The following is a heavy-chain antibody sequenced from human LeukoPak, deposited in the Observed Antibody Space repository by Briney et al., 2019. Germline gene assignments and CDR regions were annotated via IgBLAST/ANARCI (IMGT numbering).Heavy chain of an antibody. CDR1: GGSISSYY. J-gene: IGHJ4*02. Sequence: SETLSLTCNVSGGSISSYYWSWIRQPPGKGLEWIGYIYYTGSTNYNPSLKSRVTISVDTSKNQFSLKLSSVTAADTAMYYCAGGGTTYYCESSDYWGFDYWGQGTLVTVSS. CDR3: AGGGTTYYCESSDYWGFDY. V-gene: IGHV4-59*01. CDR2: IYYTGST. D-gene: IGHD3-22*01.